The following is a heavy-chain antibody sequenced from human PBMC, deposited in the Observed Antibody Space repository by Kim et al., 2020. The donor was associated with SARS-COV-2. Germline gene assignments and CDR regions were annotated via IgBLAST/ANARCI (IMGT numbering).Heavy chain of an antibody. CDR3: AREYGSGSYSVGPFDY. Sequence: GGSLRLSCAASGFTFSSYAMHWVRQAPGKGLEWVAVISYDGSNKYYADSVKGRFTISRDNSKNTLYLQMNSLRAEDTAVYYCAREYGSGSYSVGPFDYWGQGTLVTVSS. V-gene: IGHV3-30-3*01. CDR2: ISYDGSNK. CDR1: GFTFSSYA. D-gene: IGHD3-10*01. J-gene: IGHJ4*02.